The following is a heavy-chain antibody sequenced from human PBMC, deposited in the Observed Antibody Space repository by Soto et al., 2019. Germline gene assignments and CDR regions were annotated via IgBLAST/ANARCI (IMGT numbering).Heavy chain of an antibody. CDR1: GYTFTSYA. Sequence: QVQLVQSGAEVKKPGASVKVSCKASGYTFTSYAMHWVRQAPGQRLDWMEWINDGNGNTKYSQKFQGRVTITRDTSASTAYMELSSLRSEDTAVYYCERAYMVYAIMGYWFDPWGQGTLVTVSS. CDR2: INDGNGNT. J-gene: IGHJ5*02. CDR3: ERAYMVYAIMGYWFDP. V-gene: IGHV1-3*01. D-gene: IGHD2-8*01.